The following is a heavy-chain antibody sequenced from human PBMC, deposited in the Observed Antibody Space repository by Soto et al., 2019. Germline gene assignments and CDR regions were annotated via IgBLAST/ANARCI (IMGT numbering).Heavy chain of an antibody. CDR2: IYWDDDK. J-gene: IGHJ4*02. D-gene: IGHD1-1*01. Sequence: QITLKESGPTRVKPTQTLTLTCTFSGFSLTSRPMGVGWLRQPPGKALEWLVFIYWDDDKRYSPSLKNRLTITKDTSGNQVVLTMPNMDPLDTATYYCAHRLSGFNWNGGYFDYWGQGALVTVSS. V-gene: IGHV2-5*02. CDR1: GFSLTSRPMG. CDR3: AHRLSGFNWNGGYFDY.